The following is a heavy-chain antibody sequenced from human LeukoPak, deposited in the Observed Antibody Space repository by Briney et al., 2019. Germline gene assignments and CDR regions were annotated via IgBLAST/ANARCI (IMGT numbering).Heavy chain of an antibody. V-gene: IGHV4-59*01. CDR3: ARSSYSGTYAGGY. CDR2: IYYGGST. Sequence: SETLSLTCTVSGGSISSYYWSWIRQPPGKGLEWIGYIYYGGSTYHNPSLNSRVTISMDTSTNQFSLTLRFVTAADTAVYYCARSSYSGTYAGGYWGQGSLVTVSS. J-gene: IGHJ4*02. CDR1: GGSISSYY. D-gene: IGHD1-26*01.